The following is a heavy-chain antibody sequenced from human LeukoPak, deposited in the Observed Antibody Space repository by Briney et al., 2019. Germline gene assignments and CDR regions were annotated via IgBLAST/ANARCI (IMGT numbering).Heavy chain of an antibody. V-gene: IGHV1-8*01. J-gene: IGHJ4*02. CDR3: ARVLRYCSGTSCSCYFDY. Sequence: ASAKVSCKASGYTFTSYDINWVRQATGQGLEWMGWINPNSGNTGYAQKFQGRVTMTRNTSISTAYMELSSLRSEDTAVYYCARVLRYCSGTSCSCYFDYWGQGTLVTVSS. D-gene: IGHD2-2*01. CDR2: INPNSGNT. CDR1: GYTFTSYD.